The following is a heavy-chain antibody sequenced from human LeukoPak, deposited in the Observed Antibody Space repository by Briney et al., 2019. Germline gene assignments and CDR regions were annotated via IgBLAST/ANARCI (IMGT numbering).Heavy chain of an antibody. CDR3: ARMEGCTNGVCYLDAFDI. J-gene: IGHJ3*02. V-gene: IGHV4-59*01. Sequence: PSETLSLTCTVSGGSISSYYWSWIRQPPGKGLEWIGYIYYSGSTNYNPSLKSRVTISVDTSKNQFSLKLSSVTAADTAVYYCARMEGCTNGVCYLDAFDIWGQGTMVTVSS. D-gene: IGHD2-8*01. CDR1: GGSISSYY. CDR2: IYYSGST.